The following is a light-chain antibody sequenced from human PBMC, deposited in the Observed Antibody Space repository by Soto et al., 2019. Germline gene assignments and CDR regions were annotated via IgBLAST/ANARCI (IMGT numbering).Light chain of an antibody. CDR3: QQRNSWPPTFT. Sequence: EVVLTQSTATLSLSPGERGSRSCRASQSVSSYLAWYQQKPGQAPRLLIYDASNRATGIPARFSGSGSGTDFTLTISSLEPEDFAVYYCQQRNSWPPTFTFGQGTRLEIK. J-gene: IGKJ5*01. CDR2: DAS. CDR1: QSVSSY. V-gene: IGKV3-11*01.